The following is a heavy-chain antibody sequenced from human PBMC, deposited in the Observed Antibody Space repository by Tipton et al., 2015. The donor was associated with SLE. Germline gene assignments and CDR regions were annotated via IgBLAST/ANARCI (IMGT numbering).Heavy chain of an antibody. D-gene: IGHD2-21*01. CDR2: LYYTGNS. J-gene: IGHJ6*03. Sequence: TLSLTCSVSGGSVSNYTYYWGWIRQPPGKGLEWIASLYYTGNSYYNPPLKSRVTISADTSKNQFSLKLSSVTAADTAVYYCARDSCGGDSTKYAVSVKGRFTISRDNSENSLYLQMNSLRTEDTAVYFCARDSRRHLYSNYFYYMDVWGNGTTVTVSS. CDR1: GGSVSNYTYY. CDR3: ARDSCGGDSTKYAVSVKGRFTISRDNSENSLYLQMNSLRTEDTAVYFCARDSRRHLYSNYFYYMDV. V-gene: IGHV4-39*07.